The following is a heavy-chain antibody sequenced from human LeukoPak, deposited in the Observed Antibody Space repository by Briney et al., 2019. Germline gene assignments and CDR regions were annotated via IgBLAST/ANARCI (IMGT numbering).Heavy chain of an antibody. J-gene: IGHJ4*02. V-gene: IGHV3-21*01. CDR3: ARDRGDYLGAIDY. D-gene: IGHD4-17*01. Sequence: PGGSLRLSCAASGFTFDDYAMHWVGQAPGKGLEWVSSISSSSSCIYYADSVKGRFTISRDNAKNSLYLQMNSLRAEDTAVYYCARDRGDYLGAIDYWGQGTLVTVSS. CDR1: GFTFDDYA. CDR2: ISSSSSCI.